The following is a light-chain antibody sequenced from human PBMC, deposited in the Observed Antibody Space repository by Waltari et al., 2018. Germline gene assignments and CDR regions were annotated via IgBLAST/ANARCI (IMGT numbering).Light chain of an antibody. Sequence: SHELTQPPSVSVSPGQTARITCSGDALPTKYIYWYQHKSGQAPVMLIYEDNKRPSGIPERFSGSSSGTLATLTVSGAVVEDEGDYYCYSTDSSSFPLFGGGTRLTVL. CDR2: EDN. CDR1: ALPTKY. CDR3: YSTDSSSFPL. V-gene: IGLV3-10*01. J-gene: IGLJ3*02.